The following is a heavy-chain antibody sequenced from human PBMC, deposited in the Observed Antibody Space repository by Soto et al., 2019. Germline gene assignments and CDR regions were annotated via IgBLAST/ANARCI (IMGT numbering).Heavy chain of an antibody. J-gene: IGHJ2*01. Sequence: QVQLQESGPGLVKPSQTLSLTCTVPGGSISSGDYYWSWIRQPPGKGLEWIGYIYYSGRTNYNPSLASRVXXSVDTSKNQFSLNLSSVTAADTAVYYCARIVESDYTIDFDLWGRGTLVTVSS. CDR3: ARIVESDYTIDFDL. D-gene: IGHD3-3*01. V-gene: IGHV4-30-4*01. CDR1: GGSISSGDYY. CDR2: IYYSGRT.